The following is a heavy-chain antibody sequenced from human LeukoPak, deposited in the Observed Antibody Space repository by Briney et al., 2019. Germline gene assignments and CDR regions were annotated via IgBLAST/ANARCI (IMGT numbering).Heavy chain of an antibody. J-gene: IGHJ4*02. CDR3: ARWTKNYFDY. D-gene: IGHD3/OR15-3a*01. CDR1: GGSISSDSFY. Sequence: SETLSLTCSVSGGSISSDSFYWGWIRQPPGKGLEWLGSMYYSGSTYYNPSLKSRVTISVDTSKNQFSLKLSSVPAADTAVYYCARWTKNYFDYWGQGTLVTVSS. CDR2: MYYSGST. V-gene: IGHV4-39*01.